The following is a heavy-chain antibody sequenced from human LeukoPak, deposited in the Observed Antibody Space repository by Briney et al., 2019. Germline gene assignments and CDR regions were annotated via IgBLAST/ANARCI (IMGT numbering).Heavy chain of an antibody. CDR3: AKDDDWGRYKH. D-gene: IGHD3-16*01. CDR2: ISASGGST. V-gene: IGHV3-23*01. Sequence: GGTLRLSCAASGFTFNTYAMSWVRQAPGKGLEWVSTISASGGSTFSADFVKGHFTISRDNSKNTLYLQVNSLRAEDTAMYYCAKDDDWGRYKHWGQGTLVTVSS. CDR1: GFTFNTYA. J-gene: IGHJ1*01.